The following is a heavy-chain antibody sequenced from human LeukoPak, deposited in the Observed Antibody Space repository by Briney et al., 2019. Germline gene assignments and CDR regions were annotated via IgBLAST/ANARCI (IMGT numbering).Heavy chain of an antibody. CDR3: ARRQSSGWYYDAFDI. Sequence: SETLSLTCAVYGGSFSGYYWSWIRQPPGKGLEWIGEINHSGSTNYNPSLKSRVTISVDTSKNQFSLKLSSVTAADTAVYYCARRQSSGWYYDAFDIWGQGTMVTVSS. D-gene: IGHD6-19*01. V-gene: IGHV4-34*01. CDR2: INHSGST. J-gene: IGHJ3*02. CDR1: GGSFSGYY.